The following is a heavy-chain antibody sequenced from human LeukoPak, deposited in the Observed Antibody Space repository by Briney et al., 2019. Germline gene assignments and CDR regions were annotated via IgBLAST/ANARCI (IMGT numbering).Heavy chain of an antibody. J-gene: IGHJ6*03. CDR1: GFTFDTYA. Sequence: GGSLRLSCAASGFTFDTYAMTWVRQAPGKGLEWVSGISWNSGSIGYADSVKGRFTTSRDNAKNSLYLQMNSLRAEDTALYYCAKGGYYYYMDVWGKGTTVTISS. CDR3: AKGGYYYYMDV. D-gene: IGHD2-15*01. V-gene: IGHV3-9*01. CDR2: ISWNSGSI.